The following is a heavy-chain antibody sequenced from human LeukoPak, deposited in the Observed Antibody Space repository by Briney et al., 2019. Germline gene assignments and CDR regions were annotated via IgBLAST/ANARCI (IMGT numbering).Heavy chain of an antibody. CDR1: GGTFSIYA. CDR3: ARVVGLTGYSSTWYSGHYYYMDV. V-gene: IGHV1-69*06. J-gene: IGHJ6*03. CDR2: IIPLFGTA. Sequence: ASVKVSFKASGGTFSIYAISWVRQAPGQGLEWMGGIIPLFGTANYAQKFQDRVTITADKATSTAYMGLSSLRSEDTAVYYCARVVGLTGYSSTWYSGHYYYMDVWGRGTTVTVSS. D-gene: IGHD6-13*01.